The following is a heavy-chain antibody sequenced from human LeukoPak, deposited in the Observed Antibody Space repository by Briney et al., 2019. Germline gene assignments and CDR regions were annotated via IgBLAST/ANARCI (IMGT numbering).Heavy chain of an antibody. J-gene: IGHJ3*02. V-gene: IGHV4-61*02. CDR1: GGSIGSGSYY. D-gene: IGHD1-14*01. Sequence: SQTLSLTCTVSGGSIGSGSYYWSWIRQPAGKGLEWIGRIYTSGSTNYNPSLESRVTISVDTSKNQFSLKLSSVTAADTAVYYCARGGIPMSMHRAFDIWGQGTMVTVSS. CDR2: IYTSGST. CDR3: ARGGIPMSMHRAFDI.